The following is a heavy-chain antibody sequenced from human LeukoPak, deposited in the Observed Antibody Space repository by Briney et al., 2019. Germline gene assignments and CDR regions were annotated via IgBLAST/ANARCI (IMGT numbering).Heavy chain of an antibody. CDR2: INPNSGGT. D-gene: IGHD1-26*01. V-gene: IGHV1-2*02. Sequence: ASVKVSCKASGYTFTGYYMHWVRQAPGQGLEWMGWINPNSGGTNYAQKFQGRVTMTRDTSISTAYMELSRLRSDDTAVHYCARADSGSYRLYFDYWGQGTLVTVSS. CDR3: ARADSGSYRLYFDY. CDR1: GYTFTGYY. J-gene: IGHJ4*02.